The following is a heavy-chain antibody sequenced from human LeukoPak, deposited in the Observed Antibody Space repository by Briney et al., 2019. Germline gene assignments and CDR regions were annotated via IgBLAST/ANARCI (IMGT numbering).Heavy chain of an antibody. D-gene: IGHD5-18*01. V-gene: IGHV3-30*02. CDR3: ARGAGYSYGNNWFDP. Sequence: GGSLRLSCAASGFTFSSYGMHWVCQAPGKGLEWVAFIRYDGSNKYYADSVKGRFTISRDNSKNTLYLQMNSLRAEDTAVYYCARGAGYSYGNNWFDPWGQGTLVTVSS. CDR1: GFTFSSYG. J-gene: IGHJ5*02. CDR2: IRYDGSNK.